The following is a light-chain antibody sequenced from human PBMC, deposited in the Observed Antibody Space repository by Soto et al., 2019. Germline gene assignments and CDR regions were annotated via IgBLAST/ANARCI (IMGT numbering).Light chain of an antibody. Sequence: EVVITQSPSTLSVSPSERPTLSCRASQTVSRNLAWYQQRPGQAPRLLIYDISNRATGVPARFSGSGSETEFTLTIRSLQSEDFAVYFCQQYNNWPSFGQGTRLEIK. CDR1: QTVSRN. CDR2: DIS. CDR3: QQYNNWPS. V-gene: IGKV3-15*01. J-gene: IGKJ5*01.